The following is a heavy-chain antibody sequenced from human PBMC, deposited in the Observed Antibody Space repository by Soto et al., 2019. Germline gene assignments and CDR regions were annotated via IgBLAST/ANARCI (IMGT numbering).Heavy chain of an antibody. D-gene: IGHD3-10*01. V-gene: IGHV5-51*01. J-gene: IGHJ3*02. CDR3: AAAGNHDAFDI. CDR1: GYSFTSYW. CDR2: IYPGNSDT. Sequence: GALKISCKGSGYSFTSYWIGWVRQMPGKGLEWMGIIYPGNSDTRYSPSFQGQVTISADKSISTAYLQWSSLKASDTAMYYCAAAGNHDAFDIWGQGTMVTVSS.